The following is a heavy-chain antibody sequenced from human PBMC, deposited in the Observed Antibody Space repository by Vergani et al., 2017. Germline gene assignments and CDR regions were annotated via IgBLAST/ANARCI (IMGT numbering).Heavy chain of an antibody. CDR3: ARIGLLWFEGTGWYFDL. J-gene: IGHJ2*01. CDR1: GYSFTSYW. CDR2: IYPGDSDT. Sequence: EVQLVQSGAEVKKPGESLKISCKGSGYSFTSYWIGWVRQMPGKGLEWMGIIYPGDSDTRYSPSFQGQVTISADKSISTAYLQWSSLKASDTAMYYRARIGLLWFEGTGWYFDLWGRGTLVTVSS. D-gene: IGHD3-10*01. V-gene: IGHV5-51*01.